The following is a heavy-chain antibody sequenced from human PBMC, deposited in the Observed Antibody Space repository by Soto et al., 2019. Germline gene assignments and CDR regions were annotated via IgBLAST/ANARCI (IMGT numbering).Heavy chain of an antibody. CDR2: IYSGGNT. CDR3: ARRHFYGSD. V-gene: IGHV3-66*04. D-gene: IGHD3-10*01. Sequence: EVQLVESGGSLVQPGGSPRLSCAASGFSVISNYMTWVRQAPGQGLECVSVIYSGGNTYYADSVKGRFTISRDNSKNTLYLQMNNVRAEDTAVYYCARRHFYGSDWGQGTLVTVSS. CDR1: GFSVISNY. J-gene: IGHJ4*02.